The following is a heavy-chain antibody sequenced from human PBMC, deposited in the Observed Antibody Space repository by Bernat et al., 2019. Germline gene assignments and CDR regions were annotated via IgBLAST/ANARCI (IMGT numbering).Heavy chain of an antibody. CDR1: GFTFSTYA. V-gene: IGHV3-30*18. D-gene: IGHD6-6*01. Sequence: QVQLVESGGGVVQPGRSLRLSCAASGFTFSTYAIHWVRQAPGKGLKWVAVISYDGINTYYADSVKARFTISRDNSNNTVYMQMNSLRPEDTAVYYCAKGSGRSSSSGGIDYWGQGTLVTVSS. CDR2: ISYDGINT. J-gene: IGHJ4*02. CDR3: AKGSGRSSSSGGIDY.